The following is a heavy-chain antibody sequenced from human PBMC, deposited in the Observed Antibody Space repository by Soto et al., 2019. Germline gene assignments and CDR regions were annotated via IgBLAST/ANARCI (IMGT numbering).Heavy chain of an antibody. Sequence: GGSLRLSCTASGFTFSSYGMGWVRQAPGKGLQWVSTIRGDGGQTHYTDSVKGRFSISRDNSKNTVYLQMDSLRAADTAVYYCARGGYWNYRALDYWGQGTLVTVSS. CDR3: ARGGYWNYRALDY. D-gene: IGHD1-7*01. CDR2: IRGDGGQT. J-gene: IGHJ4*02. CDR1: GFTFSSYG. V-gene: IGHV3-23*01.